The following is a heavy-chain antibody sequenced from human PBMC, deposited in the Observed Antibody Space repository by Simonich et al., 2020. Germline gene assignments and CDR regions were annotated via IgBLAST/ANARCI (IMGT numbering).Heavy chain of an antibody. J-gene: IGHJ4*02. CDR1: GFTFSSYS. V-gene: IGHV3-21*01. Sequence: EVQLVESGGGLVQPGGSLRLSCAASGFTFSSYSMNWVRQAPGKEMEWVPSISSRSSYIYDADAVKGRFTSSRDNAKNSLYLQMNSLRAEDTAVYYCARDAAGDYWGQGTLVTVSS. CDR3: ARDAAGDY. D-gene: IGHD6-13*01. CDR2: ISSRSSYI.